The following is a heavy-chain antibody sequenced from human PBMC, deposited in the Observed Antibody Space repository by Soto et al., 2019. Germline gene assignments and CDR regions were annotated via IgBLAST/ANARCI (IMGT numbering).Heavy chain of an antibody. CDR3: ARRVIGSSRAFDI. Sequence: VQLLESGGGLAQPGGSLRLSCAASGFAFSSHPMSWVRQAPEKGLEWVAGISDGGDLTYNADSVRGRFTISRDNSRITLYLQMNILRAEDTAVYYCARRVIGSSRAFDIWGQGTMVTVSS. D-gene: IGHD3-10*01. CDR1: GFAFSSHP. V-gene: IGHV3-23*01. CDR2: ISDGGDLT. J-gene: IGHJ3*02.